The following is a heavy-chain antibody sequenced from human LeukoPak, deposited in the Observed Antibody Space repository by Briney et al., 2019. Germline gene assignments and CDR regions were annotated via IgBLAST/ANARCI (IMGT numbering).Heavy chain of an antibody. V-gene: IGHV1-18*01. CDR2: ISAYNGNT. D-gene: IGHD3-22*01. CDR1: GYTFTSYG. CDR3: ARDPGGGIYYDSIY. Sequence: GASVKVSCKASGYTFTSYGISWVRQAPGQGLEWMGWISAYNGNTNYAQKLQGRVTMTTDTSTSTAYMELRSLRSDDTAVYYCARDPGGGIYYDSIYWGQGTLVTVSS. J-gene: IGHJ4*02.